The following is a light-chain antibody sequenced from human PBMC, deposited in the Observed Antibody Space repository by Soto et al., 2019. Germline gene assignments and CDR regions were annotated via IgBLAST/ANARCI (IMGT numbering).Light chain of an antibody. CDR1: RSVSSSY. CDR3: QQYGS. V-gene: IGKV3-20*01. CDR2: GAS. J-gene: IGKJ4*01. Sequence: EIVLTQSPGTLSLSPGERATLSCRASRSVSSSYLAWYQQKPGQAPRLLIYGASSRATGIPDRFSGSGSGTDFTLTISRLEPEDFAVYYCQQYGSFGGGTKVDIK.